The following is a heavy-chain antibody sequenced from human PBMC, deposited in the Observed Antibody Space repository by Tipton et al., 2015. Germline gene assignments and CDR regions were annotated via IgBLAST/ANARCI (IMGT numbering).Heavy chain of an antibody. Sequence: VQLMQSGAEVKKPGASVKVACKASGHTLTKYYMHWVRQAPGQGLEWMGVINPRGGRTNYEQKFLGRITMTGDTSTSTVYMELTSLTSEDTAVYYCATSRAVAGTLVWGQGTLVTVSS. CDR2: INPRGGRT. CDR1: GHTLTKYY. D-gene: IGHD6-19*01. J-gene: IGHJ4*02. V-gene: IGHV1-46*01. CDR3: ATSRAVAGTLV.